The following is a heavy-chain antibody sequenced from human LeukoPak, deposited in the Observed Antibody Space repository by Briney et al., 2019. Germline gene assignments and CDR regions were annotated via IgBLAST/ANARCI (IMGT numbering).Heavy chain of an antibody. D-gene: IGHD3-9*01. J-gene: IGHJ4*02. V-gene: IGHV1-18*01. CDR1: GYTFTSYG. CDR3: ARAERGYDILTGYSKYYFDH. Sequence: GASVKVSCKASGYTFTSYGISWVRQAPGQGLEWMGRISTYNGNTNYAQKLQGRVTMTTDTSTSTAYMELRSLRSDDTAVYYCARAERGYDILTGYSKYYFDHWGQGTLVIVSS. CDR2: ISTYNGNT.